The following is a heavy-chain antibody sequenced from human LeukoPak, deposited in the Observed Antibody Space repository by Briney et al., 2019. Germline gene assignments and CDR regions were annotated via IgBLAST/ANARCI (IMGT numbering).Heavy chain of an antibody. CDR1: GFTFGSYA. Sequence: GGSLRLSCAASGFTFGSYAMSWVRQAPGKGLEWVSSINYSGGTTYYADSVKGRSTISRDNSKNTLYLQMNSLRAEDTAVYYCAQRGVIGAFDIWGQGTMVTVSS. V-gene: IGHV3-23*01. J-gene: IGHJ3*02. D-gene: IGHD3-10*01. CDR2: INYSGGTT. CDR3: AQRGVIGAFDI.